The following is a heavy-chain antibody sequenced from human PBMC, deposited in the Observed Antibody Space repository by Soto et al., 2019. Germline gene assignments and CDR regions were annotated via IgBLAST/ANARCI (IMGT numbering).Heavy chain of an antibody. J-gene: IGHJ6*03. CDR2: IGTAGDT. Sequence: GGSLRLSCAASGFTFSSYDMHWVRQATGKGLEWVSAIGTAGDTYYPGSVKGRFTISRENAKNSLYLQMNSLRAGDTAVYYCARARSFSGIAVAGPYYYYMDVWGKGTTVTVSS. D-gene: IGHD6-19*01. V-gene: IGHV3-13*01. CDR3: ARARSFSGIAVAGPYYYYMDV. CDR1: GFTFSSYD.